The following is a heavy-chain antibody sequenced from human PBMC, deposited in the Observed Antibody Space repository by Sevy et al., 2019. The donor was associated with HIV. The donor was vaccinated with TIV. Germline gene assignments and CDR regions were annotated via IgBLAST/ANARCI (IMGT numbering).Heavy chain of an antibody. CDR2: ISAYNRNT. J-gene: IGHJ4*02. Sequence: GSVKVSCKASGYTFTSYDISWVRQAPRQGLERMGWISAYNRNTNYPQKLQGRVTMTTDRSTSTAYMELRSLGSDDTAVYYCARRDGRDSYFFDYWGQGTLVFVSS. CDR1: GYTFTSYD. CDR3: ARRDGRDSYFFDY. V-gene: IGHV1-18*01.